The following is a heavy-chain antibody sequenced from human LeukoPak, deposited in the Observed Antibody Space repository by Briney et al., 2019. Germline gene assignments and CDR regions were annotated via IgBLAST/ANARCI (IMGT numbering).Heavy chain of an antibody. J-gene: IGHJ6*03. V-gene: IGHV3-23*01. D-gene: IGHD6-13*01. CDR2: ISSGSGGST. CDR1: GFTFNTYT. Sequence: PGGSLRLSCAASGFTFNTYTMNWVRQAPGKGLEWVSSISSGSGGSTYYADSVKGRFTISRDNSKNTLYLQMNSLRAEDTAVYYCVKVGGKAAAWIYYMDVWGKGTTVTVSS. CDR3: VKVGGKAAAWIYYMDV.